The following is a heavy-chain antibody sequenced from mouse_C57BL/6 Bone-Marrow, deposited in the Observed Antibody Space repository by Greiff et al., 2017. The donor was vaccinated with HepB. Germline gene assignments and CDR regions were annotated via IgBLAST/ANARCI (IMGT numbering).Heavy chain of an antibody. J-gene: IGHJ2*01. CDR2: IYPGDGDT. V-gene: IGHV1-82*01. D-gene: IGHD3-2*02. CDR1: GYAFSSSW. CDR3: AGQLRPFDY. Sequence: QVQLQQSEPELVKPGASVKISCKASGYAFSSSWMNWVKQRPGKGLEWIGRIYPGDGDTNYNGKFKGKATLTADKSSSTAYMQLSSLTSEDSAVYFCAGQLRPFDYWGQGTTLTVSS.